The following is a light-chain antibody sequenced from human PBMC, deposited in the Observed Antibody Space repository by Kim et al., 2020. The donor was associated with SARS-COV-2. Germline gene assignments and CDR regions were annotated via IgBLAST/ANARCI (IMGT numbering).Light chain of an antibody. Sequence: ELTQPPSASGTPGQRVTISCSGSSSNIGSNTVNWYQQLPGTAPKHLIHSNNQRPSGVPDRFSGSESGTSASLAISVLQSEDEADYYCAAWDDSLNGPVFGGGTQLTVL. J-gene: IGLJ3*02. CDR2: SNN. CDR1: SSNIGSNT. V-gene: IGLV1-44*01. CDR3: AAWDDSLNGPV.